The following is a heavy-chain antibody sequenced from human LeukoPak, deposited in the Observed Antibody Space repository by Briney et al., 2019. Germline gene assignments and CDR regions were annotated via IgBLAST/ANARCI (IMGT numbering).Heavy chain of an antibody. Sequence: GGSLRLSCAVSGFNFDDYAMHWVRHAPGRGLEWVSGINWKTGNGIYADSVKGRFTISRDNAKNSLYLQVNSLRADDTAVYYCVRDSYDSSGCIDSWGQGTQVTVSS. CDR2: INWKTGNG. V-gene: IGHV3-9*01. CDR1: GFNFDDYA. CDR3: VRDSYDSSGCIDS. D-gene: IGHD3-22*01. J-gene: IGHJ4*02.